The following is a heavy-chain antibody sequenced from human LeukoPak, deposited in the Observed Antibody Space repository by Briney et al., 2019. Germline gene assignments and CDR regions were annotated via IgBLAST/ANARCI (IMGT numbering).Heavy chain of an antibody. CDR2: IYYSGNT. Sequence: PSETLSLTCAVSGGSISSGTYSWSWIRQPPGKGLEYIGYIYYSGNTYYNPSLKSRVTLSVDTSKKQFSLKLTSVTAADTAVYFCARTLVVTATVDLWGQGTLVTVSS. CDR1: GGSISSGTYS. CDR3: ARTLVVTATVDL. D-gene: IGHD2-15*01. V-gene: IGHV4-30-4*07. J-gene: IGHJ5*02.